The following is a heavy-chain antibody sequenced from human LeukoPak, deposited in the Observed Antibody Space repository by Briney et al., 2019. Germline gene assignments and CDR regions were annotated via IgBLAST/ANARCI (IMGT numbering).Heavy chain of an antibody. V-gene: IGHV5-51*01. CDR2: IHPGDSDT. CDR1: GYSFTNYW. Sequence: GESLKISCKGSGYSFTNYWIGWVRQMPGKGLEWMGIIHPGDSDTRYSPSFQGQVTISADKSISTAYLQWSSLKASDTAMYYCARSGYDTYYYMDVWGKGTTVTVSS. CDR3: ARSGYDTYYYMDV. J-gene: IGHJ6*03. D-gene: IGHD5-12*01.